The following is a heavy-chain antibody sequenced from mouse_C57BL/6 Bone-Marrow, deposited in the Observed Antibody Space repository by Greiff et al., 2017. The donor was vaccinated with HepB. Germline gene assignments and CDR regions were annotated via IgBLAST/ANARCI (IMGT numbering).Heavy chain of an antibody. CDR1: GFNIKDDY. Sequence: EVQVVESGAELVRPGASVKLSCTASGFNIKDDYMHWVKQRPEQGLEWIGWIDPENGDTEYASKFQGKATITADTSSNTAYLQLSSLTSEDTAVYYCTTEGYYYGSSYAMDYWGQGTSVTVSS. CDR3: TTEGYYYGSSYAMDY. D-gene: IGHD1-1*01. CDR2: IDPENGDT. V-gene: IGHV14-4*01. J-gene: IGHJ4*01.